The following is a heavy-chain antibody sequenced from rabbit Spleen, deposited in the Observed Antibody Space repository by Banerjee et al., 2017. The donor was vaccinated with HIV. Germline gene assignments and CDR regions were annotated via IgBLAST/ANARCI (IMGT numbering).Heavy chain of an antibody. CDR2: IDPFFGTT. V-gene: IGHV1S40*01. D-gene: IGHD1-1*01. J-gene: IGHJ4*01. CDR1: GFSFSSSYY. CDR3: ARDPAYSSGSGSAIPYL. Sequence: QSLEESGGGLVKPGASLTLTCTASGFSFSSSYYMSWVRQAPGKGLEWIGYIDPFFGTTYYANWVNGRFTISNDNAQNTVFLQMTSLTVADTATYFCARDPAYSSGSGSAIPYLWGQGTLVTVS.